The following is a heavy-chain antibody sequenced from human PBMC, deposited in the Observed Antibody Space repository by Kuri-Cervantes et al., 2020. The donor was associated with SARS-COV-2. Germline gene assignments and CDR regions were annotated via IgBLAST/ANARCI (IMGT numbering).Heavy chain of an antibody. CDR2: IYTSGST. Sequence: SETLSLTCTVSGGSISSYYWSWIRQPAGKGLEWIGRIYTSGSTNYNPSLKSRVTMSVDTSKNQFPLKLSSVTDADTAVYYCARLYDFWSGYSHFDYWGQGTLVTVSS. V-gene: IGHV4-4*07. CDR1: GGSISSYY. J-gene: IGHJ4*02. D-gene: IGHD3-3*01. CDR3: ARLYDFWSGYSHFDY.